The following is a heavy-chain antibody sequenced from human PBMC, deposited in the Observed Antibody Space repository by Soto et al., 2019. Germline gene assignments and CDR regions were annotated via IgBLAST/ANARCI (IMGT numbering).Heavy chain of an antibody. CDR1: GYSFSINIAA. CDR3: ARDDDNDANALDY. Sequence: PSQTLSLTCSISGYSFSINIAAWNWIRQSPSRGLEWLGRTYYRSKWYNDYAVSVKSRITINPDTSKNQFSLQLNSVTPEDTAVYYCARDDDNDANALDYWGPGTLVTVSS. V-gene: IGHV6-1*01. CDR2: TYYRSKWYN. J-gene: IGHJ4*02.